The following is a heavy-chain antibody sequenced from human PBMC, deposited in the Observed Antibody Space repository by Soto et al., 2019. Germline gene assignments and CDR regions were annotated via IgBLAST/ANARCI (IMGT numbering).Heavy chain of an antibody. J-gene: IGHJ3*02. CDR3: ARGHEYGGNSDAFDI. CDR1: GYTFTSYY. CDR2: INPSGGST. V-gene: IGHV1-46*01. D-gene: IGHD4-17*01. Sequence: GASVKVSCKASGYTFTSYYMHWVRQAPGQGLEWMGKINPSGGSTSYAQKFQDRVTITADKSTDTAYMELSSLFSEDTAVYYCARGHEYGGNSDAFDIWGQGTVVTVSS.